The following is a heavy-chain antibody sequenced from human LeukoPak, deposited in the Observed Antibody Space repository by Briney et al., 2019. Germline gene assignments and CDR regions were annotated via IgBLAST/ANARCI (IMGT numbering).Heavy chain of an antibody. CDR2: IYYSGST. J-gene: IGHJ5*02. D-gene: IGHD2-15*01. CDR1: GGSISSSSYY. V-gene: IGHV4-61*05. CDR3: ARRYCSGGSCYRTWAFDP. Sequence: SETLSLTCTVSGGSISSSSYYWGWIRQPPGKGLEWIGYIYYSGSTNYNPSLKSRVTISVDTSKNQFSLKLSSVTAADTAVYYCARRYCSGGSCYRTWAFDPWGQGTLVTVSS.